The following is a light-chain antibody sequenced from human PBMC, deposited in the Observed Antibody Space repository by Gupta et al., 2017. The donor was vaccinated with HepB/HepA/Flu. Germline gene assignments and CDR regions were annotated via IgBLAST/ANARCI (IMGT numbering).Light chain of an antibody. V-gene: IGLV3-21*03. J-gene: IGLJ1*01. Sequence: SYVLTQPPSVSVAPGKTATITCGGSNIGTQNVHWYQQKPGQTPVLVFFNDSDRPSEIPERFSGSNTGNTATLTISRVDAGDEADYYCQVWDADSDHQVFGTGTKVTVL. CDR1: NIGTQN. CDR2: NDS. CDR3: QVWDADSDHQV.